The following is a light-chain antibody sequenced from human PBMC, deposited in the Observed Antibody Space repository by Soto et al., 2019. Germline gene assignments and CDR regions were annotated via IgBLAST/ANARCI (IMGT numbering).Light chain of an antibody. CDR3: QRYGS. CDR1: QSVSNN. CDR2: GSS. J-gene: IGKJ1*01. V-gene: IGKV3-15*01. Sequence: EIVMTHSPATLSVSPGEIVTLSCRASQSVSNNLVWYQQKPGQAPRLLMYGSSIRATGIPARFSGSGSGTDFTLTISSLEPEEFAVYYCQRYGSIGQGTKVDIK.